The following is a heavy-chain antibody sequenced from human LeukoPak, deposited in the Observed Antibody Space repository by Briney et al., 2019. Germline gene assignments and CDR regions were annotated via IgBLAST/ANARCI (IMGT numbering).Heavy chain of an antibody. CDR1: GSTFTSYW. CDR2: IYPGDSDT. V-gene: IGHV5-51*01. D-gene: IGHD6-19*01. J-gene: IGHJ4*02. Sequence: GESLKISCQGSGSTFTSYWIGWARQLPGKGLEWMGIIYPGDSDTSYSPSFQGQVTISADKSSSTSYLQWSTLTPPAPALNSRASLVAVAGTPFDYWGQGTLVTVSS. CDR3: ASLVAVAGTPFDY.